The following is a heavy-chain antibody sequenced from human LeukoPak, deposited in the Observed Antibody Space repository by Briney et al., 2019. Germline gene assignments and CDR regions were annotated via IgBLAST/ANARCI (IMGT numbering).Heavy chain of an antibody. CDR1: GFTFSSYW. CDR2: INDDGRST. CDR3: AKEIWPTVTTPGHTYFDY. V-gene: IGHV3-74*01. D-gene: IGHD4-17*01. Sequence: AGGSLRLSCAASGFTFSSYWMHWVRQAPGKGLVGVSRINDDGRSTSYADSVKGRFTISRDNAKNTLYLQMNSLRPEDTAVYYCAKEIWPTVTTPGHTYFDYWGQGALVTVSS. J-gene: IGHJ4*02.